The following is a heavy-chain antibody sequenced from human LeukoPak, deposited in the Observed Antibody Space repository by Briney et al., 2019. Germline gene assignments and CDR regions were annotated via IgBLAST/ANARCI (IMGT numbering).Heavy chain of an antibody. CDR2: IYYSGSR. CDR3: TRTSASTAIDY. CDR1: GSLSGYY. Sequence: SETLSLTCAIGSLSGYYWSWIRQPPGKPLEGIGYIYYSGSRKYSPSLKSRVTMSLDTSRNQFSLKLSSVTAADTAVYYCTRTSASTAIDYWGPGTLVTVSS. J-gene: IGHJ4*02. D-gene: IGHD4-17*01. V-gene: IGHV4-59*01.